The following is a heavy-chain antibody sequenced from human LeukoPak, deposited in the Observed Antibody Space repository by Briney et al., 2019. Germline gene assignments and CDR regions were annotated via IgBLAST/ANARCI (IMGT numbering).Heavy chain of an antibody. CDR1: GYTFTNFG. CDR3: ARSGDSKWFDP. V-gene: IGHV1-18*01. D-gene: IGHD3-22*01. J-gene: IGHJ5*02. CDR2: ISAYNGDT. Sequence: GASVKVSCKASGYTFTNFGVGWVRQAPGQRLEWMGWISAYNGDTNYAQNFQGRVTLTTDTSTNTACMELRSLRSDDTAVYYCARSGDSKWFDPWGQGTLVTVSS.